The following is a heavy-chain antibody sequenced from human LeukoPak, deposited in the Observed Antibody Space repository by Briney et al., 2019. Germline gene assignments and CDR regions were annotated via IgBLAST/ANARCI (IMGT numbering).Heavy chain of an antibody. Sequence: GGSLRLSCSGSGFTFEDYGTHWVRQAPGKGLEWVASISWNSGHLGYGDSVEGRFTVSRDNAKNSLSLEMNSLRVEDTAFYFCAKDIVKGSASGTFDHWGQGTLVTVSS. CDR3: AKDIVKGSASGTFDH. CDR2: ISWNSGHL. V-gene: IGHV3-9*01. D-gene: IGHD3-10*01. CDR1: GFTFEDYG. J-gene: IGHJ4*02.